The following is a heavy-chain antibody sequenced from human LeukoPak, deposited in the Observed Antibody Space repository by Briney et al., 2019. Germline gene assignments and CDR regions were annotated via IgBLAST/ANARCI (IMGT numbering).Heavy chain of an antibody. D-gene: IGHD3-9*01. CDR2: ISFDGSDK. Sequence: GGSLRLSCAASGFTFRSYGIHWVRQAPGKGLERAAVISFDGSDKYFADSVKGRFTISRENSKNTLYLQMNSLRAEDTAVYYCAKSSPILRYFDWLSGMDYWGQGTLVTVSS. V-gene: IGHV3-30*18. J-gene: IGHJ4*02. CDR3: AKSSPILRYFDWLSGMDY. CDR1: GFTFRSYG.